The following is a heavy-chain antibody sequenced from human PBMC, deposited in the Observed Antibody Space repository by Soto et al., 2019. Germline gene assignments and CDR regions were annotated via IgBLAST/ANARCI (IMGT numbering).Heavy chain of an antibody. V-gene: IGHV4-59*08. D-gene: IGHD1-26*01. CDR2: IYYSRST. Sequence: SDTLSLTCTVSGSSISNYYWSWIRQPPGKGLEWIGYIYYSRSTSYNPSIKSRHTISENTSKKQFSIKTTSVTAADTAVYYCARHRVWEDFDYWGQRTLVT. CDR1: GSSISNYY. CDR3: ARHRVWEDFDY. J-gene: IGHJ4*02.